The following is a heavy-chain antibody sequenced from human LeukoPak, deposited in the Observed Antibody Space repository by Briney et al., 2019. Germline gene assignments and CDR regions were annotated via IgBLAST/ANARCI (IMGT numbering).Heavy chain of an antibody. Sequence: GSLRLSCAASGFTFSSYAMSWVRQPPGKGLEWIGEINHSGSTNYNPSLKSRVTISVDTSKNQFSLKLSSVTAADTAVYYCAREYYDILTGYYYNWFDPWGQGTLVTVSS. V-gene: IGHV4-34*01. CDR3: AREYYDILTGYYYNWFDP. J-gene: IGHJ5*02. D-gene: IGHD3-9*01. CDR2: INHSGST. CDR1: GFTFSSYA.